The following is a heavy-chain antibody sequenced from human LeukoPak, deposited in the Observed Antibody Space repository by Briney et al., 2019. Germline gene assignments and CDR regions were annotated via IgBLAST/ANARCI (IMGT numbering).Heavy chain of an antibody. J-gene: IGHJ3*02. CDR1: GFTFSSYG. CDR2: ISSNGDST. Sequence: GGSLRLSCAASGFTFSSYGMHWVRQAPGKGLQYVSAISSNGDSTYYANSVKGRFTISRDNSKNTLYLQMGSLRAEDMAVYYCASDAFDIWGQGTLVTVS. CDR3: ASDAFDI. V-gene: IGHV3-64*01.